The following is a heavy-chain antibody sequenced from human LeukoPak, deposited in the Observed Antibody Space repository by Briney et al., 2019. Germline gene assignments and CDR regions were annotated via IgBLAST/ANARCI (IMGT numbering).Heavy chain of an antibody. D-gene: IGHD4-23*01. J-gene: IGHJ4*02. CDR1: GFTFSDSY. Sequence: GGSLRLSCAASGFTFSDSYMSWIRQAPGKGLEWVSSISSSGNTIYHADSVKGRFTISRDNAKNSLCLQMNSLRAGDTAVYYCARGLRWNEYWGQGTLVTVSS. CDR2: ISSSGNTI. V-gene: IGHV3-11*01. CDR3: ARGLRWNEY.